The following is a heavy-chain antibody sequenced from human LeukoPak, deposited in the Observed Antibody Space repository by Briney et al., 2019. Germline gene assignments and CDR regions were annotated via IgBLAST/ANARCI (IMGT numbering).Heavy chain of an antibody. Sequence: GGSLRLSCAASGFTFSGYAMSWVRQAPGKGLEWVSAISGSDGRTYYADSVKGRFTISRDNSKNTLYLQMSSLRAEDTAVYYCAKDPRPFDAFDIWGQGTMVTVSS. CDR3: AKDPRPFDAFDI. CDR2: ISGSDGRT. CDR1: GFTFSGYA. J-gene: IGHJ3*02. V-gene: IGHV3-23*01.